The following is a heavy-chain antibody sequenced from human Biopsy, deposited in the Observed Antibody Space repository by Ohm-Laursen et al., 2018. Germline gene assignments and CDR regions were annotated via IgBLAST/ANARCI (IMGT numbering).Heavy chain of an antibody. CDR2: IYYSGST. D-gene: IGHD2/OR15-2a*01. J-gene: IGHJ6*02. V-gene: IGHV4-59*01. Sequence: TLSLTCAASGGSISSDYWNWIRQTPGKGLEWIGYIYYSGSTNYNLSLKSRVTISVDTSKNQFSLRLNSVTAADTAVYYCARATNSTGWPYYYFYGMDVWGQGTTVTVSS. CDR1: GGSISSDY. CDR3: ARATNSTGWPYYYFYGMDV.